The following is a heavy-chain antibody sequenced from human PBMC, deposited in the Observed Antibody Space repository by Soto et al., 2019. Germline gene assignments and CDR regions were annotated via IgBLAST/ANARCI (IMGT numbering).Heavy chain of an antibody. CDR2: ISAYNGNT. CDR3: ARFIMVSGGFDPNDYFGMDV. D-gene: IGHD6-19*01. V-gene: IGHV1-18*01. CDR1: GYTFSSYG. J-gene: IGHJ6*02. Sequence: VQLVQSGAEVKKPGASVKVSCKASGYTFSSYGVSWVRQAPGQGLEWLGWISAYNGNTNYAQKLQGSVTLTTDTSKSTVYLDRRSLRSDDTAVDYCARFIMVSGGFDPNDYFGMDVCGQGTTVTV.